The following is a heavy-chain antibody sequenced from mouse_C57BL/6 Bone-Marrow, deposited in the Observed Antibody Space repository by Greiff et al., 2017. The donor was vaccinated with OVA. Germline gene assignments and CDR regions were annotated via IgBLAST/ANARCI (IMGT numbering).Heavy chain of an antibody. CDR2: INPYNGDT. CDR3: ATLYGSSYYYAMDY. V-gene: IGHV1-20*01. D-gene: IGHD1-1*01. J-gene: IGHJ4*01. Sequence: VHVKQSGPELVKPGDSVKISCKASGYSFTGYFMNWVMQSHGKSLEWIGRINPYNGDTFYNQKFKGKATLTVDKSSSTAHMELRSLTSEDSAVYYCATLYGSSYYYAMDYWGQGTSVTVSS. CDR1: GYSFTGYF.